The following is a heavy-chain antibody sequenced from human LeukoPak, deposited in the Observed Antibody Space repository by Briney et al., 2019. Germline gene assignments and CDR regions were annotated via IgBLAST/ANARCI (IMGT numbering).Heavy chain of an antibody. CDR1: GFTFSSYA. Sequence: PGGSLRLSCAASGFTFSSYAMSWVRQAPGKGLEWVSAISGSGGSTYYADSMKGRFTISRDNSKNTLYLQMNSLRVEDTAIYYCAKGRGYCTGGSCYSDYWGQGTLVTVSS. D-gene: IGHD2-15*01. CDR3: AKGRGYCTGGSCYSDY. CDR2: ISGSGGST. V-gene: IGHV3-23*01. J-gene: IGHJ4*02.